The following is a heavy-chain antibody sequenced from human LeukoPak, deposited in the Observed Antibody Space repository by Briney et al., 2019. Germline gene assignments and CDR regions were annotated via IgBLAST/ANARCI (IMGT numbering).Heavy chain of an antibody. CDR2: INHSGST. V-gene: IGHV4-34*01. CDR3: ARPGLAYCGGDCYSTEGYYFDY. J-gene: IGHJ4*02. D-gene: IGHD2-21*01. Sequence: SETLSLTCAVYGENFSTYHYSWIRQSPGKGLEWIGEINHSGSTNYNPSLKSRVTISVDTSRNQFSLRLTSVTAADAAMYYCARPGLAYCGGDCYSTEGYYFDYWSQGTLVAVSS. CDR1: GENFSTYH.